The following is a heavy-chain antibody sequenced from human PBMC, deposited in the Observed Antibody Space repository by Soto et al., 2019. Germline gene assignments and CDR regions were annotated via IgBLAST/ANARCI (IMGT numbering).Heavy chain of an antibody. J-gene: IGHJ4*02. D-gene: IGHD1-26*01. Sequence: PGGSLRLSCAASGFTFSSYAMSWVRQAPGKGLEWVSAISGSGGSTYYADSVKGRFTISRDNSKNTLYLQMNSLRAEDTAVYYCAKVGAISPGYTYYFDYWGQGTLVTVSS. CDR2: ISGSGGST. V-gene: IGHV3-23*01. CDR1: GFTFSSYA. CDR3: AKVGAISPGYTYYFDY.